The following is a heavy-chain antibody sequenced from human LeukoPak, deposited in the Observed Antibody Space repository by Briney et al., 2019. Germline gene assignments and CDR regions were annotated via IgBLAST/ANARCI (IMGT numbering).Heavy chain of an antibody. D-gene: IGHD3-16*01. CDR2: IYYSGST. CDR1: GGSISNSSYY. Sequence: SETLSLTCTVSGGSISNSSYYWGWIRQSPGKGLEWIGSIYYSGSTYYNLSLKSRVTISGDTSKNQLSLKLNSATAADTAVYYCAREYHWGRGFDPWGQGIMVTVSS. J-gene: IGHJ5*02. CDR3: AREYHWGRGFDP. V-gene: IGHV4-39*07.